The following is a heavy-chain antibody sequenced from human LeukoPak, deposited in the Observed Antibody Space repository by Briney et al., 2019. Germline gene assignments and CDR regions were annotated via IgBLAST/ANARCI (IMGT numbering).Heavy chain of an antibody. J-gene: IGHJ5*02. CDR1: GGSFSGYY. CDR2: INHSGST. V-gene: IGHV4-34*01. CDR3: ASITMDWFDP. D-gene: IGHD3-10*01. Sequence: PSETLSLTCAVYGGSFSGYYWSWIRQPPGKGLEWIGEINHSGSTNYNPSLKSRVTISVDTSKNQFSLKLSSVTAADTAVYYCASITMDWFDPWGQGTLVTVSS.